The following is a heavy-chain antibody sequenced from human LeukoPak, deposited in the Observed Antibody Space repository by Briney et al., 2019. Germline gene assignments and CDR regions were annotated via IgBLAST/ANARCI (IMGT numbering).Heavy chain of an antibody. CDR2: INPSGGST. J-gene: IGHJ3*02. CDR1: GYTFTSHY. V-gene: IGHV1-46*01. D-gene: IGHD3-9*01. CDR3: ARDPAGGYFDWLFGRDDAFDI. Sequence: ASVTVSCTASGYTFTSHYMHWVRQAPGQGPERMGIINPSGGSTSYAQKFQGRVTMTRDTSTSTVYMEMSSLRSEDTAVYYCARDPAGGYFDWLFGRDDAFDIWGQGTMVTVSS.